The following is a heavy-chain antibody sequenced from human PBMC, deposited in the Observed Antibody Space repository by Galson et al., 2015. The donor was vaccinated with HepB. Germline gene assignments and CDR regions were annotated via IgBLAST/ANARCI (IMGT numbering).Heavy chain of an antibody. CDR1: GATFFSYT. Sequence: SVKVSCKASGATFFSYTINWVRQAPGQGLEWMGGIIPIFGTENYAQKFQGRVTITADESTSTAYMELSSLRSEDTAVYYCAGGARYYDSSGYYFDYWGQGTLVTVSS. CDR3: AGGARYYDSSGYYFDY. CDR2: IIPIFGTE. J-gene: IGHJ4*02. D-gene: IGHD3-22*01. V-gene: IGHV1-69*13.